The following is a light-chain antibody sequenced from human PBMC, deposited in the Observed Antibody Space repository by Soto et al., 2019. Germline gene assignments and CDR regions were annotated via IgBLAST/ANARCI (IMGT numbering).Light chain of an antibody. J-gene: IGLJ1*01. V-gene: IGLV2-11*01. CDR2: DVS. Sequence: QSALTQPRSVSGSPGQSVTISCTGTSSDVGGYNFVSWCQQHPGKAPKLMIYDVSKRPSGVPDRFSGSKSGNTASLTISGLQAEDEADYYCGSYAGSYTWVFGTGTKLTVL. CDR1: SSDVGGYNF. CDR3: GSYAGSYTWV.